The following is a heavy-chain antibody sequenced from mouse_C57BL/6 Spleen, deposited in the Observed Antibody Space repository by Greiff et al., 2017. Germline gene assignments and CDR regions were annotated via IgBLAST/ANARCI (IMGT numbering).Heavy chain of an antibody. CDR1: GYTFTSYW. CDR2: IDPSDSET. J-gene: IGHJ1*03. V-gene: IGHV1-52*01. CDR3: ARGYYYGSSLDWYFDV. D-gene: IGHD1-1*01. Sequence: QVQLQQPGAELVRPGSSVKLSCKASGYTFTSYWMNWVKQRPIQGLEWIGNIDPSDSETHYNQKFKDKATLTVDKSSSTAYMQLSSLTSEDSAVYYCARGYYYGSSLDWYFDVWGTGTTVTVSS.